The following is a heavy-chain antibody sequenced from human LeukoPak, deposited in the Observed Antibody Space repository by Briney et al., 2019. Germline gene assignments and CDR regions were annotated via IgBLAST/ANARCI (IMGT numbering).Heavy chain of an antibody. CDR3: ARENSGSYREFDY. CDR2: IYTSGST. D-gene: IGHD1-26*01. V-gene: IGHV4-59*10. Sequence: PSETLPLTCAVYGGSFSGYYWSWIRQPPGKGLEWIGRIYTSGSTNYNASLKSRVSMSVDTSKNQFSLKLSSVTAADTAVFYCARENSGSYREFDYWGQGTLVTVSS. CDR1: GGSFSGYY. J-gene: IGHJ4*02.